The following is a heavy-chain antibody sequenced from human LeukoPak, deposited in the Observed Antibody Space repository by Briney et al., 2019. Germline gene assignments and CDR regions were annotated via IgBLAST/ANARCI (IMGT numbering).Heavy chain of an antibody. J-gene: IGHJ4*02. D-gene: IGHD3-22*01. CDR2: INPNSGGT. V-gene: IGHV1-2*02. Sequence: ASVKVSCKASGYTFTGYYMHWVRQAPGQGLEWMGWINPNSGGTNYAQKFQGRVTMTRDTSISTAYMELSRLRSDDTAVYYRHPYYCDSSGYYVRKYYFDYWGQGTLVTVSS. CDR1: GYTFTGYY. CDR3: HPYYCDSSGYYVRKYYFDY.